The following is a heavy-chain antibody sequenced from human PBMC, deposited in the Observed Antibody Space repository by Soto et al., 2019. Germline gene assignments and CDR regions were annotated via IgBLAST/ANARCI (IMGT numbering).Heavy chain of an antibody. Sequence: QVQLVQSGPEVKKPGSSMKLSCKASGDTFSNYAVSWVRQFPGQGLEWIGGLIPKYSTANYAEKFRGRLTITADESTTTAYMEVSSLTFEDTATYYGARDGSGIASSGPYYWFDRWGQGTQVTVSS. CDR3: ARDGSGIASSGPYYWFDR. J-gene: IGHJ5*02. D-gene: IGHD3-22*01. CDR2: LIPKYSTA. V-gene: IGHV1-69*01. CDR1: GDTFSNYA.